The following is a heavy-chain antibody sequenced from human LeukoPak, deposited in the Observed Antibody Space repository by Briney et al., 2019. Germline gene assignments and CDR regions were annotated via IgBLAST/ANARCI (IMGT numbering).Heavy chain of an antibody. Sequence: SQTLSLTCTVSGGSISSGSYYWSWIRQPAGKGLEWIGRIYTSGSTNYNPSLKSRVTISADTSKNQFSLKLSSVTAADTAVYYCAREPYDSSGYVYWGQGTLVTVSS. CDR2: IYTSGST. V-gene: IGHV4-61*02. J-gene: IGHJ4*02. CDR1: GGSISSGSYY. D-gene: IGHD3-22*01. CDR3: AREPYDSSGYVY.